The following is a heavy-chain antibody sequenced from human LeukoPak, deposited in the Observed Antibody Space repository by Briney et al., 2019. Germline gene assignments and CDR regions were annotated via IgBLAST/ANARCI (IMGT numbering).Heavy chain of an antibody. CDR1: GFTFDDYA. V-gene: IGHV3-9*01. Sequence: GGSLRLSCAASGFTFDDYAMLWVRQAPGKGLEWVSGISWNSGSIGYADSVKGRFTISRDNAKNSLYLQMNSLRAEDTALYYCAKDIGGHYYYYYGMDVWGQGTTVTVSS. CDR3: AKDIGGHYYYYYGMDV. J-gene: IGHJ6*02. CDR2: ISWNSGSI.